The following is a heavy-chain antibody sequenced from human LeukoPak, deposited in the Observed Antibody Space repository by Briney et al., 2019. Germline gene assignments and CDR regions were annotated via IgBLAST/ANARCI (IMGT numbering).Heavy chain of an antibody. CDR1: GGSISGYY. J-gene: IGHJ4*02. Sequence: PSETLSLTCTVSGGSISGYYWSWIRQPPGKGLEWIGYIYYSGSTNYNPSLKSRVTISVDTSKNQFSLKLSSVTAADTAVYYCSKLVYYYDSSAYPNPHFDYWGQGTLVTVSS. CDR3: SKLVYYYDSSAYPNPHFDY. V-gene: IGHV4-59*08. CDR2: IYYSGST. D-gene: IGHD3-22*01.